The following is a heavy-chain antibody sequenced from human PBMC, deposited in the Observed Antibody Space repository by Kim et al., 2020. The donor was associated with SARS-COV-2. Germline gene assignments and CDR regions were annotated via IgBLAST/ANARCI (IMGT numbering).Heavy chain of an antibody. CDR1: GFTFSDYY. Sequence: GGSLRLSCAASGFTFSDYYMSWIRQAPGKGLEWVSYISSSSSYTNYADSVKGRFTISRDNATNSLYLQMNSLRAEDTAVYYCARDGYDYVWGSYRYTTGYYYYGMDVWGQGTTVTVSS. V-gene: IGHV3-11*06. CDR2: ISSSSSYT. D-gene: IGHD3-16*02. J-gene: IGHJ6*02. CDR3: ARDGYDYVWGSYRYTTGYYYYGMDV.